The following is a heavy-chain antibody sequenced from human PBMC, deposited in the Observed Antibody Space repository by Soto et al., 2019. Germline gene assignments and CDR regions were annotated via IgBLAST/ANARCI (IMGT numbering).Heavy chain of an antibody. V-gene: IGHV1-69*02. Sequence: SVKVSCKASGGTFSSYTISWVRQAPGQGLEWMGRIIPILGIANYAQKFQGRVTITADKSTSTAYMELSSLRSEDTAVYYCARGIAAAGTHADRDYWGQGTLVTVSS. D-gene: IGHD6-13*01. J-gene: IGHJ4*02. CDR2: IIPILGIA. CDR3: ARGIAAAGTHADRDY. CDR1: GGTFSSYT.